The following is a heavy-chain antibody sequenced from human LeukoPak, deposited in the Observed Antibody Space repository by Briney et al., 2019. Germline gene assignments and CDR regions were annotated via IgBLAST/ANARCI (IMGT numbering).Heavy chain of an antibody. CDR2: LNPDGSHK. V-gene: IGHV3-7*01. Sequence: GGSLRLSCAASGFTFNSYWMTWVRQAPGKGLEWVANLNPDGSHKFYADSVKGRFTISRDNAENSVFLQMNSLRAEDTAFYYCARDAYDDSSESWGQGTLVTVAS. CDR1: GFTFNSYW. CDR3: ARDAYDDSSES. J-gene: IGHJ5*02. D-gene: IGHD3-3*01.